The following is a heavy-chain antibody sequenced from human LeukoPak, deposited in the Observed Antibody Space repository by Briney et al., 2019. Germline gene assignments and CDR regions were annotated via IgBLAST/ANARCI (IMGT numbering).Heavy chain of an antibody. V-gene: IGHV3-21*01. CDR1: GFTFSSYS. CDR2: ISSSSSYI. Sequence: GGSLRLSCAASGFTFSSYSMNWVRQAPGKGLEWVSSISSSSSYIYYADSVKGRFTISRDNAKNSLYLQMNSLRAEDTAVYYCAIETSGSCRRFDYWGQGTLVTVSS. J-gene: IGHJ4*02. D-gene: IGHD1-26*01. CDR3: AIETSGSCRRFDY.